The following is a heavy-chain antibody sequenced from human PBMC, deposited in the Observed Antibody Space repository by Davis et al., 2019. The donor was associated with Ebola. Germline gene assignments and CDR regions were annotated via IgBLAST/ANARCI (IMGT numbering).Heavy chain of an antibody. CDR2: INAGNGNT. J-gene: IGHJ5*02. CDR1: GYTFTSYA. Sequence: ASVKVSCKASGYTFTSYAMHWVRQAPGQRLEWMGWINAGNGNTKYSQKFQGRVTITRDTSASTAYMELSSLRSEDTAVYYCARGGYCISTSCYVPWFDPWGQGTLVTVSS. V-gene: IGHV1-3*01. D-gene: IGHD2-2*01. CDR3: ARGGYCISTSCYVPWFDP.